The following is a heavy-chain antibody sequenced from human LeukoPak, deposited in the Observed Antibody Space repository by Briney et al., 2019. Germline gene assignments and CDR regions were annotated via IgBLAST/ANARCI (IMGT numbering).Heavy chain of an antibody. CDR1: GGSISSGDYY. CDR3: ARGRYYYDSSGPSRGAFDI. V-gene: IGHV4-30-4*01. CDR2: IYYSGST. D-gene: IGHD3-22*01. J-gene: IGHJ3*02. Sequence: SENLSLTCTVSGGSISSGDYYWSWIRQPPGKGLEWIGYIYYSGSTYYNPSLKSRVTISVDTSKNQFSLKLSSVTAADTAVYYCARGRYYYDSSGPSRGAFDIWGQGTMVTVSS.